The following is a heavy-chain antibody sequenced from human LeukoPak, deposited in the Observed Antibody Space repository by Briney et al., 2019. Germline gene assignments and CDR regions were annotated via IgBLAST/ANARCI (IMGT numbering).Heavy chain of an antibody. Sequence: SETLSLTCTVSGGSISGHYWSWVRQPPGKGLEWIGYNHYSGFTKYTPSLESRVTISVDTSKNQFSLKLTSVTAADTAIYYCARMGAVADAAANADYWGQGTLVTVSS. D-gene: IGHD6-19*01. CDR2: NHYSGFT. V-gene: IGHV4-59*11. CDR1: GGSISGHY. J-gene: IGHJ4*02. CDR3: ARMGAVADAAANADY.